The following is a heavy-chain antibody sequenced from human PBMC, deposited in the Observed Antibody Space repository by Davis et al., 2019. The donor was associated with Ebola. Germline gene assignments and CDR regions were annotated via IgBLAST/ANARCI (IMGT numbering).Heavy chain of an antibody. D-gene: IGHD6-19*01. CDR3: ATVIRGWSSAY. Sequence: SETLSLTCAVSGGSFSVYYWSWIRQTPGKGMEWIGEINHSGTTHYNPSLKSRVTISVDTSKKQFSLKLRSATAADTAVYYCATVIRGWSSAYWGQGILVTVSS. CDR1: GGSFSVYY. CDR2: INHSGTT. V-gene: IGHV4-34*01. J-gene: IGHJ4*02.